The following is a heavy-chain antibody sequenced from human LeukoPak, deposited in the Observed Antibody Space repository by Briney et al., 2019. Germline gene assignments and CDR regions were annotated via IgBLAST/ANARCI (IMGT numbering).Heavy chain of an antibody. CDR3: AREGQIRFRFWFDP. V-gene: IGHV4-59*10. CDR2: IYTSGST. CDR1: GGSFSGYY. J-gene: IGHJ5*02. Sequence: SETLSLTCAVYGGSFSGYYWSWIRQPPGKGLEWIGRIYTSGSTNYNPSLKSRVTMSVDTSKNQFSLKLSSVTAADTAVYYCAREGQIRFRFWFDPWGQGTLVTVSS. D-gene: IGHD3-3*01.